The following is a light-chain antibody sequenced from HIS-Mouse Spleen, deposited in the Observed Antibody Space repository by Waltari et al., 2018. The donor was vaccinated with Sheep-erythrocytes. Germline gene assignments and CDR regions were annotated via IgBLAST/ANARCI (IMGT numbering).Light chain of an antibody. V-gene: IGLV1-47*01. CDR1: SSNIGSNY. CDR3: AAWDDSLSGWV. J-gene: IGLJ3*02. Sequence: QSVLTQPPSASGTPGQRVTISCSGSSSNIGSNYVYWYQQLPGTAPKLLIHRNNQRPSGVPDRFSGSKSGTSASLAISGLRSEDEAEYYCAAWDDSLSGWVFGGGTKLTVL. CDR2: RNN.